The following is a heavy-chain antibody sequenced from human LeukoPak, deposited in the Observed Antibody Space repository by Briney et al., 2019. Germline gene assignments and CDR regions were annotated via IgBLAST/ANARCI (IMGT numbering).Heavy chain of an antibody. CDR2: IYYSGST. J-gene: IGHJ4*02. Sequence: SETQSLTCTVSGGSISSSSYYWGWIRQPPGKGLEWIGSIYYSGSTYYNPSLKSRVTISVDTSKNQFSLKLSSVTAADTAVYYCARDLGIAVAGTLGLFDYWGQGTLVTVSS. CDR1: GGSISSSSYY. D-gene: IGHD6-19*01. V-gene: IGHV4-39*07. CDR3: ARDLGIAVAGTLGLFDY.